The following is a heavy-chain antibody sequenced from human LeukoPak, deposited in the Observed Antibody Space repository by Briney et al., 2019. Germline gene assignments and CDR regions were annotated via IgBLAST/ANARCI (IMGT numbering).Heavy chain of an antibody. Sequence: GGSLRLSCAASGFTFSSYGMHWVRQAPGKGLEWVTFIQYDGSNKYYADSVKGRFTISRDNSKNTVYLQMNSLRIEDTAVYYCARSLTMVRAYDYWGQGTLVTVSS. CDR1: GFTFSSYG. CDR3: ARSLTMVRAYDY. V-gene: IGHV3-30*02. CDR2: IQYDGSNK. J-gene: IGHJ4*02. D-gene: IGHD3-10*01.